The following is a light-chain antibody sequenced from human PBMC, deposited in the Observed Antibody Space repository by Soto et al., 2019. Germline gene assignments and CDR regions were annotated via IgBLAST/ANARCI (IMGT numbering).Light chain of an antibody. Sequence: EILMTQSPATLSVSPGEGATLSCRASPSVNSNLAWYQQKPGQAPRLLVYGAATRATGIPARFSGSGSGTEFTLTISSLQSEDFAVYYCQQYNNWPRTFGQGTNVEI. J-gene: IGKJ1*01. CDR1: PSVNSN. CDR2: GAA. CDR3: QQYNNWPRT. V-gene: IGKV3-15*01.